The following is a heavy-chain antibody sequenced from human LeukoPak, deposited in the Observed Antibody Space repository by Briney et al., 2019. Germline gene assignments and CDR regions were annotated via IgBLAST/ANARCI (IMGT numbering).Heavy chain of an antibody. CDR2: IYYSGST. Sequence: SETLSLTCTVSGGSISSSSYYWGWIRQPPGKGLEWIGSIYYSGSTYYNPSLKSRVTISVDTSKNQFSLKLSSVTAADTAVYYCARGSYRVQLWYSFDYWGQGTLVTVSS. J-gene: IGHJ4*02. V-gene: IGHV4-39*01. CDR1: GGSISSSSYY. D-gene: IGHD5-18*01. CDR3: ARGSYRVQLWYSFDY.